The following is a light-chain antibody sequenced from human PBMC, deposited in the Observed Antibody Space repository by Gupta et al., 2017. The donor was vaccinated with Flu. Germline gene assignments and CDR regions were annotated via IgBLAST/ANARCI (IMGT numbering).Light chain of an antibody. CDR1: QSVKSD. CDR3: QRYNNWPPLT. V-gene: IGKV3-15*01. Sequence: ATLSVSPGERATLSCRASQSVKSDLAWYQQKPGQAPRLLIYGASTRATGVPARFSGSGSETEFTLTISSRQSEDFAVYYCQRYNNWPPLTFGGGTKVEIK. J-gene: IGKJ4*01. CDR2: GAS.